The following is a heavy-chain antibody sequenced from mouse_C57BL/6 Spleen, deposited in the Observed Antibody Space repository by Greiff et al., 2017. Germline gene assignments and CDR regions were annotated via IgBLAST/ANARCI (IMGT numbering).Heavy chain of an antibody. CDR1: GYTFTSYW. V-gene: IGHV1-55*01. CDR3: ARWENYGNSWFAY. CDR2: IYPGSGST. D-gene: IGHD2-1*01. J-gene: IGHJ3*01. Sequence: QVQLQQPGAELVKPGASVKMSCKASGYTFTSYWITWVKQRPGQGLEWIGDIYPGSGSTNYNEKFKSEATLTVDTSSSTAYMQLSSLTSEDSAVYYCARWENYGNSWFAYWGQGTLVTVSA.